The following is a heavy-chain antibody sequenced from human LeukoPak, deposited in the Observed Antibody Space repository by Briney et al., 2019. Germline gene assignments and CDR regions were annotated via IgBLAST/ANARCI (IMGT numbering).Heavy chain of an antibody. CDR2: IIPIFGTA. CDR3: AREPTMTTVTTGPSSEYFQH. V-gene: IGHV1-69*05. J-gene: IGHJ1*01. CDR1: GGTFSSYA. D-gene: IGHD4-11*01. Sequence: SVKVSCKASGGTFSSYAISWVRQAPGQGLEWMGGIIPIFGTANYAQKFQGRVTITTDESTSTAYMELSSLRSEDTAVYYCAREPTMTTVTTGPSSEYFQHWGQGTQVTVSS.